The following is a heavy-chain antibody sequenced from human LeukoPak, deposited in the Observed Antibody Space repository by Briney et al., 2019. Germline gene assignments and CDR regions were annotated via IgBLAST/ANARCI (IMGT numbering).Heavy chain of an antibody. D-gene: IGHD3-10*01. CDR3: AKDHYYGSGSYSRWVYFDY. Sequence: SGGSLRLSCAASGFTFNDYTMHWVRQAPGKGLEWVSLISWDGGSTYYADSVKGGFTISRDNSKNSLYLQMNSLRTEETALYFCAKDHYYGSGSYSRWVYFDYWGQGTLVTVSS. J-gene: IGHJ4*02. V-gene: IGHV3-43*01. CDR1: GFTFNDYT. CDR2: ISWDGGST.